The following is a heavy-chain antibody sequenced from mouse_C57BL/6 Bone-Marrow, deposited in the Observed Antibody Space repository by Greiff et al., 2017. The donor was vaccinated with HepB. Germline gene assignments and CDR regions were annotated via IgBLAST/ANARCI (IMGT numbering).Heavy chain of an antibody. V-gene: IGHV1-55*01. CDR3: EREARCYYGSSYAMDY. CDR2: IYPGSGST. Sequence: QVQLQQPGAELVKPGASVKMSCKASGYTFTSYWITWVKQRPGQGLEWIGDIYPGSGSTNYNEKFKSKATLTVDTSSSTAYMQLSSLTSEDSAVYYCEREARCYYGSSYAMDYWGQGTSVTVSS. D-gene: IGHD1-1*01. CDR1: GYTFTSYW. J-gene: IGHJ4*01.